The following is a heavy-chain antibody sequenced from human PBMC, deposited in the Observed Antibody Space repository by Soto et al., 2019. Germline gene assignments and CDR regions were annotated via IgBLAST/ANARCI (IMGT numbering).Heavy chain of an antibody. CDR2: IISSSSYI. Sequence: GSLRLSCAASGXTISSYSMNWVRQAPGKGLELVSSIISSSSYIYYEDSVKGRFSISRDNDKNSLYLQMNSLRDEYTAVYYCARAFRQYCSSTSCYLYYYYYGMDVWGQGTTVTVS. CDR3: ARAFRQYCSSTSCYLYYYYYGMDV. D-gene: IGHD2-2*01. J-gene: IGHJ6*02. CDR1: GXTISSYS. V-gene: IGHV3-21*01.